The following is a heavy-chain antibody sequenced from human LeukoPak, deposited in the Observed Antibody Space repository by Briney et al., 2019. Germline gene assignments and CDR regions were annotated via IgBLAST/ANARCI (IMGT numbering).Heavy chain of an antibody. Sequence: PSETLSLTCAVYGGSFSGYYWSWIRQPPGKGLGWIGEINHSGSTNYNPSLKSRVTISVDTSKNQFSLKLSSVTAADTAVYYCARSTLWRGHAFDIWGQGTMVTVSS. J-gene: IGHJ3*02. CDR2: INHSGST. CDR1: GGSFSGYY. D-gene: IGHD3-16*01. V-gene: IGHV4-34*01. CDR3: ARSTLWRGHAFDI.